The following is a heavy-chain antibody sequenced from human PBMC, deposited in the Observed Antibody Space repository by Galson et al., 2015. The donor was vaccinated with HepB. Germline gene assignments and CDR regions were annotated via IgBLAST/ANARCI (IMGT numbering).Heavy chain of an antibody. V-gene: IGHV3-30*04. CDR1: GFTFSSYA. D-gene: IGHD2-21*01. CDR2: ISYDGGDTT. J-gene: IGHJ3*02. CDR3: AKGDTPWGGFDI. Sequence: SLRLSCAASGFTFSSYAMHWVRQAPGKGLEWVAVISYDGGDTTYYADSVKGRFSITRDVSKSTLSLQMNSLRAEDTAVYYCAKGDTPWGGFDIWGQGTMVTVSS.